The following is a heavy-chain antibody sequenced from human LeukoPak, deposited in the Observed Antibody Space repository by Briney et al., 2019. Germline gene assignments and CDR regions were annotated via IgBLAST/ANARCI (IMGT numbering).Heavy chain of an antibody. J-gene: IGHJ6*03. CDR1: GGSFSGYY. CDR2: INHSGST. CDR3: ARLPVTMVRGVIMSYYYYYMDV. V-gene: IGHV4-34*01. Sequence: SETLSLTCAVYGGSFSGYYWSWIRQPPGKGLEWIGEINHSGSTNYNPSLKSRVTISVDTSKNQFSLKLSSMTAADTAVYYCARLPVTMVRGVIMSYYYYYMDVWGKGTTVTVSS. D-gene: IGHD3-10*01.